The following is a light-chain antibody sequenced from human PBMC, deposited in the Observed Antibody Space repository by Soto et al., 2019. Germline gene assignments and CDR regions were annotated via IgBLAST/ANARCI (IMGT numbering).Light chain of an antibody. Sequence: QSVLTQPPSASGTPGQRVTFSCSGSRSNIGSNSVYWYHQLPGTAPKLLIYRSTQRPSGVPDRFSGSKSGSSASLAVSGLRFEDAANYYCTAWDDRLSAWVFGGGTKVTVL. V-gene: IGLV1-47*01. CDR3: TAWDDRLSAWV. CDR2: RST. CDR1: RSNIGSNS. J-gene: IGLJ3*02.